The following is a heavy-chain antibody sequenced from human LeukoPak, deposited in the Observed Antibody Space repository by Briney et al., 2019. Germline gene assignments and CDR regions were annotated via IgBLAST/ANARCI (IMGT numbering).Heavy chain of an antibody. D-gene: IGHD5-24*01. CDR3: ARVVEMATIVDY. J-gene: IGHJ4*02. V-gene: IGHV5-51*01. CDR1: GYSFTTYW. Sequence: GESLKISCKGSGYSFTTYWIGWVRQMPGKGLEWMGILYPGDSDPRYSPSFQGQVTISADKSISTAYLQWSSLKASDTAMYYCARVVEMATIVDYWGQGTLVTVSS. CDR2: LYPGDSDP.